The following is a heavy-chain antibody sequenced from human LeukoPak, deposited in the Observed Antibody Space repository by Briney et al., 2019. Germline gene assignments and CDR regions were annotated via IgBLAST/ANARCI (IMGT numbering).Heavy chain of an antibody. CDR2: IFKGGT. Sequence: PSETLSLTCAVSGGSIRSDGYSWSWIRQPPGKGLECIGLIFKGGTYYNPSLNSRLAISEDRSKNQFSLRLTSVTAADTAVYYCARLRGYFGSGSPNDAFDIWGQGTMVTVSS. J-gene: IGHJ3*02. V-gene: IGHV4-30-2*01. CDR3: ARLRGYFGSGSPNDAFDI. D-gene: IGHD3-10*01. CDR1: GGSIRSDGYS.